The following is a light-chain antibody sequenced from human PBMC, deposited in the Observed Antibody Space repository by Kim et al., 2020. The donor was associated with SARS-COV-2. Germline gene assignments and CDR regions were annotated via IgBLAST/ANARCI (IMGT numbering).Light chain of an antibody. J-gene: IGLJ1*01. V-gene: IGLV1-40*01. CDR2: GNN. CDR1: SSNIGAGFD. Sequence: QSVLTQPPSVSGAPGQRVTISCTGSSSNIGAGFDVHWYQQLPGTAPKVLIYGNNNRPSGVPDRFSGSKSGTSASLAITGLQAEDEADYFCQSHDSSLSGFVFGTGTKVTVL. CDR3: QSHDSSLSGFV.